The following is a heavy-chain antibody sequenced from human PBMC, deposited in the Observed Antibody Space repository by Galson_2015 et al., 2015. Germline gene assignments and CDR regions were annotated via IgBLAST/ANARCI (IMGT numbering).Heavy chain of an antibody. CDR1: GFDFGDFA. J-gene: IGHJ4*02. Sequence: SLRISFAGSGFDFGDFAKTWWRQAPGKGLGWGGLVRVSTFGWTTKLAASGRGRFAISRNELKSDASLHMTSLRNEDTAVYYCARRINNYDSWGQGTRVIVSS. CDR2: VRVSTFGWTT. CDR3: ARRINNYDS. V-gene: IGHV3-49*03. D-gene: IGHD2/OR15-2a*01.